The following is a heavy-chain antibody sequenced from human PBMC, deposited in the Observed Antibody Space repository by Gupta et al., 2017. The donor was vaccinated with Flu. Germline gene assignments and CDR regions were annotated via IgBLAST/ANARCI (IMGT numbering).Heavy chain of an antibody. V-gene: IGHV1-8*01. CDR2: MNPNSGNT. D-gene: IGHD6-13*01. Sequence: QVQLVQSGAEVRKPGASVKVSCKTSGYTFTTYDINWVRQATGQGLEWMGWMNPNSGNTGYAQKFQGRVTMTRDTSISTAYMELSSLRSEDTAVYYCARGGISSSWYGDAFDIWGQGTMVSVSS. J-gene: IGHJ3*02. CDR3: ARGGISSSWYGDAFDI. CDR1: GYTFTTYD.